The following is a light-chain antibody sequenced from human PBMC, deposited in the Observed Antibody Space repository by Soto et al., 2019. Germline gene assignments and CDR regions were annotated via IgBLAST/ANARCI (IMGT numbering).Light chain of an antibody. V-gene: IGKV3-20*01. CDR1: QSVRTN. CDR2: GAS. CDR3: QQYGSSPWK. J-gene: IGKJ1*01. Sequence: EIVMTQSPATLSVYPGEIATLSCRASQSVRTNLAWYQHKPGQSPRLLIYGASSRATGIPDRFSGSGSGTDFTLTISRLEPEDFAVYYCQQYGSSPWKFGQGTKGDIK.